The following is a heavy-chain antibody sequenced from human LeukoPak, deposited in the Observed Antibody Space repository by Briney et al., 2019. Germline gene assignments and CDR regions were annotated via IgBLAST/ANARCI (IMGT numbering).Heavy chain of an antibody. Sequence: SETLSPTCTVSGGSISSGSYYWGWIRQPPGKGLEWIGSIYHSGSTYYNPSLKSRVTISVDTSKNQFSLKLSSVTAADTAVYYCARVRVVVVIQGYYFDYWGQGTLVTVSS. CDR2: IYHSGST. V-gene: IGHV4-39*07. CDR3: ARVRVVVVIQGYYFDY. D-gene: IGHD3-22*01. J-gene: IGHJ4*02. CDR1: GGSISSGSYY.